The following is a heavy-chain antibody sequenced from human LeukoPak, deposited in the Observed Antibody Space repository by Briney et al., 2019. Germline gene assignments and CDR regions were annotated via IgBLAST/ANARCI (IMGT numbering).Heavy chain of an antibody. CDR3: ARGFHVSYGMDV. D-gene: IGHD3-16*01. CDR1: GGSISSGGYS. Sequence: SETLSLTCTVSGGSISSGGYSWSWIRQPPGKGLEWIGYIYRSGSTYYNPSLKSRVTISVDRPKNQFSLKLSSVTAADTAVYYCARGFHVSYGMDVWGQGTTVTVSS. J-gene: IGHJ6*02. V-gene: IGHV4-30-2*01. CDR2: IYRSGST.